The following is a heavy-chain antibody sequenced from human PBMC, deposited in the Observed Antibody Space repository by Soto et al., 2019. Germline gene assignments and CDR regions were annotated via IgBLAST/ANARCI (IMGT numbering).Heavy chain of an antibody. J-gene: IGHJ4*02. CDR2: ISYDGNDK. V-gene: IGHV3-30*03. CDR1: EFTFSNYA. Sequence: PGGSLRLSCAASEFTFSNYAMHWVRQAPGKGLQRLAVISYDGNDKYYADSVEGRFTISRDNSKNAVYLQMNSLRLEDSAVYYCARGPSYSDSYFDHWGQGTLVTVSS. CDR3: ARGPSYSDSYFDH. D-gene: IGHD4-17*01.